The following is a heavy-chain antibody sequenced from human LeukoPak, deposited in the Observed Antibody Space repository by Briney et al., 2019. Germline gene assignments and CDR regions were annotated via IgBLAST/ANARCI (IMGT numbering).Heavy chain of an antibody. CDR3: ARDSHGAHDY. J-gene: IGHJ4*02. CDR2: TNPDGSYT. D-gene: IGHD4-17*01. CDR1: GFTFGNYR. V-gene: IGHV3-74*01. Sequence: GGSLRLSCAGTGFTFGNYRVHWVRQAPGKGLVWVSRTNPDGSYTSSADSVKGRFTISRDNAKNTLYLQMNSLRAEDTAVYYCARDSHGAHDYWGQGTLVTVSS.